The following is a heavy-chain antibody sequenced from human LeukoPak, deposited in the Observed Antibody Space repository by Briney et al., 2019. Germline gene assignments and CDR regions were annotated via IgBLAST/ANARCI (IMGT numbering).Heavy chain of an antibody. J-gene: IGHJ4*02. CDR3: ARLGYYDYIWGSYRYTELDY. D-gene: IGHD3-16*02. Sequence: ASVKVSCKASGYTFTSYDINWVRQATGQGLEWMGWMNPNSGNTGYAQKFQGRATMTRNTSISTAYMELSSLRSEDTAVYYCARLGYYDYIWGSYRYTELDYWGQGTLVTVSS. CDR2: MNPNSGNT. CDR1: GYTFTSYD. V-gene: IGHV1-8*01.